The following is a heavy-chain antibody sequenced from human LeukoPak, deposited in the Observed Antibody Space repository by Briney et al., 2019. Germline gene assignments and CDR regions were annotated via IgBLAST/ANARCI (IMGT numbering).Heavy chain of an antibody. CDR1: GFTFSSYA. V-gene: IGHV3-23*01. Sequence: GGSLRLSCAASGFTFSSYAMSWVRQAPGKGLEWVSTIGGSGVNTFYSDSVKGRFTISRDKSKNTLYPQMNSLRAEDTAVYYCARDIVGTSQFDYWGQGTLVTVSS. CDR3: ARDIVGTSQFDY. D-gene: IGHD1-26*01. CDR2: IGGSGVNT. J-gene: IGHJ4*02.